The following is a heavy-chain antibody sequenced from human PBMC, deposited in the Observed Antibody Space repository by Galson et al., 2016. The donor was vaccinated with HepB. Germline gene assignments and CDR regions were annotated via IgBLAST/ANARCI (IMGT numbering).Heavy chain of an antibody. V-gene: IGHV4-4*02. CDR2: VYRSGTS. D-gene: IGHD1-1*01. CDR1: GVSIDTDNW. J-gene: IGHJ5*02. Sequence: SETLSLTCAVSGVSIDTDNWWSWVRQPPGKGLEWIGEVYRSGTSHCNSSLLSRVTISVDKSKNQFSLKMNSVTAADTAVYYCARGQLIHGFDPWGQGTLVIVSS. CDR3: ARGQLIHGFDP.